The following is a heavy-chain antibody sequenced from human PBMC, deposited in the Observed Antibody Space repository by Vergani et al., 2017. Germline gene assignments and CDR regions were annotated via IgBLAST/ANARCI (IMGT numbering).Heavy chain of an antibody. CDR1: GTSISGSSDY. CDR2: FFYSGNS. D-gene: IGHD3-10*01. Sequence: QLQLQESGPGLVKPSENLSLTCSVSGTSISGSSDYWGWLRQPTGKGVGGIGGFFYSGNSYYNPPLESRATNSVDTSQNQFSLKLKSVTAAGTAVCSCGRQFWCGGGYRFDRWGQGTLVSVSS. V-gene: IGHV4-39*01. J-gene: IGHJ4*02. CDR3: GRQFWCGGGYRFDR.